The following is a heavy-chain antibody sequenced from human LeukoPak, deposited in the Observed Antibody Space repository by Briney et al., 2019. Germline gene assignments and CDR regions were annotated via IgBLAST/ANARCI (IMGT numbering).Heavy chain of an antibody. CDR1: GYTFTTYT. V-gene: IGHV7-4-1*02. D-gene: IGHD1-14*01. CDR3: ARKKVGPDRCLDY. J-gene: IGHJ4*02. Sequence: ASVKVSCKASGYTFTTYTVNWVRQAPGQGLELMGWINTNTGNPTYVQGFTGRFVFSLDSSVNTAYLQISNLKAEDTAVYYCARKKVGPDRCLDYWGQGTLVTVSS. CDR2: INTNTGNP.